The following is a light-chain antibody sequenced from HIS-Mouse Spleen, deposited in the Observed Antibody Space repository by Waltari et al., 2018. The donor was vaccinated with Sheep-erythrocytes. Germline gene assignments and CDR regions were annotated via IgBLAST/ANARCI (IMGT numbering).Light chain of an antibody. CDR1: QSVSSY. CDR3: QQRSNWPQPWT. J-gene: IGKJ1*01. Sequence: EIVLTQSPATLSLSPGERATLSCRASQSVSSYLAWYQQKPGQAPRLLIYDASNRATGIPARFSGSGSGTDFTLNISSLEPEDFAVYYCQQRSNWPQPWTFGQGTKVEIK. CDR2: DAS. V-gene: IGKV3-11*01.